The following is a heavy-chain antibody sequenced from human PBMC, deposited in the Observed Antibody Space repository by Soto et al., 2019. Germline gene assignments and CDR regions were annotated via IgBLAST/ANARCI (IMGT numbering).Heavy chain of an antibody. D-gene: IGHD5-18*01. V-gene: IGHV3-7*05. CDR1: GFTFSSYW. CDR2: IKQDGSEK. CDR3: ASSAGYSYGSIDY. J-gene: IGHJ4*02. Sequence: TGGSLRLSCAASGFTFSSYWMSWVRQAPGKGLEWVANIKQDGSEKYYVDSVKGRFTISRDNAKNSLYLQMNSLRAEDTAVYYCASSAGYSYGSIDYWGQGTLVTVSS.